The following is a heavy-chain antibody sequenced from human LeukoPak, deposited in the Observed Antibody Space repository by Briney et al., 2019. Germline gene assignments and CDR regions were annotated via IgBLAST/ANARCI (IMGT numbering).Heavy chain of an antibody. CDR3: AKDEGFGIWSYRYTVDY. V-gene: IGHV3-23*01. CDR2: ISGSGGST. CDR1: EFIASINY. Sequence: GGSLRLSCAASEFIASINYMTWVRQAPGKGLEWVSAISGSGGSTYYADSVKGRFTISRDNSKNTLYLQMNSLRAEDTAVYYCAKDEGFGIWSYRYTVDYWGQGTLVTVSS. J-gene: IGHJ4*02. D-gene: IGHD3-16*02.